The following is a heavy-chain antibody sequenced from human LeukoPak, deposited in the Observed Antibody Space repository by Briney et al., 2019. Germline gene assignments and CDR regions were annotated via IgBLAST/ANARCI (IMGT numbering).Heavy chain of an antibody. V-gene: IGHV3-53*01. J-gene: IGHJ4*02. D-gene: IGHD3-22*01. CDR1: GFTVSSNY. CDR3: AAGSGYYSFDFDY. Sequence: GGSLRLSCAASGFTVSSNYMSWVRQAPGKGLEWVSVIYSGGSTYYADSVKGRFTISRDNSKNTLYLQMNSLRAEDTAVYYCAAGSGYYSFDFDYWGLGTLVTVSS. CDR2: IYSGGST.